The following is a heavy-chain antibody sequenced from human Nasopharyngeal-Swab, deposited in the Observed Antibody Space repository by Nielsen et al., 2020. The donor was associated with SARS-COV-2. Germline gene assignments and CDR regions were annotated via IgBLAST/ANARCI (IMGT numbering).Heavy chain of an antibody. Sequence: ASVKVSCKASGYTFTNYYIHWVRQAPGQGLEWMGWINPNPNSGGTNYAQKFQGRVAMTRDTSISTAYMELSSLRSDDTALYYCATDVHKGDGAEYWGQGVLVTVSS. V-gene: IGHV1-2*02. CDR3: ATDVHKGDGAEY. J-gene: IGHJ4*02. CDR2: INPNPNSGGT. CDR1: GYTFTNYY. D-gene: IGHD3-16*01.